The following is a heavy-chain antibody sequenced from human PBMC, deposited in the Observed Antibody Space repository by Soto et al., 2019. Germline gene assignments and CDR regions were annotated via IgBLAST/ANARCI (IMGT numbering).Heavy chain of an antibody. CDR1: GFTFRSYD. V-gene: IGHV3-48*03. J-gene: IGHJ3*01. CDR3: ARSTYGDYASAFDV. CDR2: ISLSGDTI. D-gene: IGHD4-17*01. Sequence: EVQLVESGGGLVQPGGSLRLSCAASGFTFRSYDMNWVRQTPGKGLEWLSYISLSGDTIYYAGSVKGRFTIFRDNAKDSSYLQMNSLRAEDPALYYCARSTYGDYASAFDVWGQWRVVTVSS.